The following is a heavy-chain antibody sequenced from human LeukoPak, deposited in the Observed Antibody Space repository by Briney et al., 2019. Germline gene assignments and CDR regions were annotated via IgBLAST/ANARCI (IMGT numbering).Heavy chain of an antibody. D-gene: IGHD6-13*01. CDR3: AHRPGSSWSSIHFDY. Sequence: SGPTLVNPTQTLTLTCTLSGFSLSTSGVGVGWIRQPPGKALEWLALIYWDDDKRYSPSLKSRLTITKDTSKNQVVLTMTNMDPEDTATYYCAHRPGSSWSSIHFDYWGQGTLVTVSS. J-gene: IGHJ4*02. V-gene: IGHV2-5*02. CDR1: GFSLSTSGVG. CDR2: IYWDDDK.